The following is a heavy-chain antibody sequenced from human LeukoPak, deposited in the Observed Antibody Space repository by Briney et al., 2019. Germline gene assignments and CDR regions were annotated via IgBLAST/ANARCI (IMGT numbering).Heavy chain of an antibody. V-gene: IGHV1-69*04. CDR2: IIPILGIA. CDR1: GGTFSSYA. Sequence: GASVKVSCKASGGTFSSYAISWVRQAPGQGLEWMGRIIPILGIANCAQKFQGRVTITADKSTSTAYMELGSLRSEDTAVYYCAAAYCGGDCYQRGLFDYWGQGTLVTVSS. CDR3: AAAYCGGDCYQRGLFDY. D-gene: IGHD2-21*02. J-gene: IGHJ4*02.